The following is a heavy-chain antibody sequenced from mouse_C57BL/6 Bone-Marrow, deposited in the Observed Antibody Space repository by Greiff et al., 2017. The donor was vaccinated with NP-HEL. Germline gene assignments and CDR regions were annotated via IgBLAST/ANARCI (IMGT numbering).Heavy chain of an antibody. Sequence: VQLVESGAELARPGASVKLSCKASGYTFTSYGISWVKQRTGQGLEWIGEIYPRSGNTYYNEKFKGKATLTADKSSSTAYMELRSLTSEDSAVYFCARQTAQAPAAYWGQGTLVTVSA. CDR1: GYTFTSYG. D-gene: IGHD3-2*02. CDR2: IYPRSGNT. CDR3: ARQTAQAPAAY. V-gene: IGHV1-81*01. J-gene: IGHJ3*01.